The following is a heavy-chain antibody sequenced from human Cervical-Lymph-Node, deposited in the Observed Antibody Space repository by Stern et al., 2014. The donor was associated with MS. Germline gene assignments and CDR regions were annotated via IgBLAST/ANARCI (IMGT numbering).Heavy chain of an antibody. Sequence: DQLVESGGGMVKPGGSLRLSCAASGFVFSDYYMAWIRQAPGKGLEWVSYIAGRISDPNNADSVKGRFTISRDNAKNSLYLQMNSLRVEDTAVYYCARGNYGLDHWGQGTLVTVSS. D-gene: IGHD4-17*01. V-gene: IGHV3-11*06. CDR2: IAGRISDP. CDR1: GFVFSDYY. CDR3: ARGNYGLDH. J-gene: IGHJ4*02.